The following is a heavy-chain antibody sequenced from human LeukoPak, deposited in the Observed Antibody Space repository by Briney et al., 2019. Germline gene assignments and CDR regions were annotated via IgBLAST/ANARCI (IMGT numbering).Heavy chain of an antibody. CDR1: SYTFSTYG. V-gene: IGHV1-18*01. CDR2: MSAYNGYT. D-gene: IGHD5-18*01. CDR3: ARVSRDTADSYYYYGMDV. Sequence: GASVKVSCKASSYTFSTYGTSWVRQAPGQGLDWMAWMSAYNGYTNYAQKVQGRVTMTTDTSTGTAYMEVRSLRSDDTAVYYCARVSRDTADSYYYYGMDVWGQGTTVTVSS. J-gene: IGHJ6*02.